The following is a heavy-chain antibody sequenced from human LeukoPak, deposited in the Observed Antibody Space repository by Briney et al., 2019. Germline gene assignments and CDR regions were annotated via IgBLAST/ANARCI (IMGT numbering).Heavy chain of an antibody. V-gene: IGHV1-69*06. D-gene: IGHD5-12*01. CDR3: ATDPLVSGQPAAFDI. Sequence: AASVKVSCKASGGTFSSYAISWVRQAPGQGLEWMGGIIPIFGTANYAQKFQGRVTMTEDTSTDTAYMELSSLRSEDTAVYYCATDPLVSGQPAAFDIWGQGTMVTVSS. CDR2: IIPIFGTA. CDR1: GGTFSSYA. J-gene: IGHJ3*02.